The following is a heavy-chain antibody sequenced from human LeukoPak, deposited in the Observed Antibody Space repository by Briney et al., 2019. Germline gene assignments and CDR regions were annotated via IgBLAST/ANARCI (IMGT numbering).Heavy chain of an antibody. V-gene: IGHV1-2*02. CDR1: GYTFTGYY. CDR3: ARGGYYYGSGSYYNVVDWFDP. D-gene: IGHD3-10*01. Sequence: ASVKVSCKASGYTFTGYYMHWVRQAPGQGLEWMGWINPNSGGTNYAQKFQGRVTMTRDTSISTAYMELNRLRSDDTAVYYCARGGYYYGSGSYYNVVDWFDPWGQGTLVTVSS. J-gene: IGHJ5*02. CDR2: INPNSGGT.